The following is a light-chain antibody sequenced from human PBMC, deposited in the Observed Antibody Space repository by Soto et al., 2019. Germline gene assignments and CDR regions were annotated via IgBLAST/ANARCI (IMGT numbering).Light chain of an antibody. V-gene: IGKV3-20*01. CDR3: QHYGSALFT. CDR2: GAS. Sequence: EIVLTQSPGTPSLSPGERATLSCRASQSFSSSYLAWYQQKPGQAPRLLIYGASSRATGIPDRFSGSGSGTDFTLTISSLEPDDFAVYYCQHYGSALFTFGHRTKVDVE. CDR1: QSFSSSY. J-gene: IGKJ3*01.